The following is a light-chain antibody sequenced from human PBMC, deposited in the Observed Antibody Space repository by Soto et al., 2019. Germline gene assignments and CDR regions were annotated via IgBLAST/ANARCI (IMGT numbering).Light chain of an antibody. CDR1: QTVPSR. CDR2: GAS. CDR3: QQYDGSPIT. V-gene: IGKV3-20*01. Sequence: EIVMTQSPATLSVSPGEGVTLSCRASQTVPSRIAWHQQKPGQAPSLLIYGASTRATGIPDRFSGGGSGTDFTLTISRVEPEDFALYICQQYDGSPITFGQGTRLEIK. J-gene: IGKJ5*01.